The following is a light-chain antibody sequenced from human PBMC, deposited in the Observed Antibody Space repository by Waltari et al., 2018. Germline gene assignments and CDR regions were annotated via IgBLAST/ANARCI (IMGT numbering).Light chain of an antibody. J-gene: IGKJ5*01. CDR2: GAS. CDR3: QQYGSSLIT. Sequence: EIVLTQSPGTLSSSPGERATLSGRASQSVSSSYLAGYQQKPGQAPRPLIYGASSRATGIPDRFSGSGSGTDFTLTISRLEPEDFAVYYCQQYGSSLITFGQGTRLEIK. V-gene: IGKV3-20*01. CDR1: QSVSSSY.